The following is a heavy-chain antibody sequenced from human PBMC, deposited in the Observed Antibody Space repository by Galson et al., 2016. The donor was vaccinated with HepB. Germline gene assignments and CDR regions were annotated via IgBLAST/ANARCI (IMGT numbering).Heavy chain of an antibody. D-gene: IGHD2-15*01. V-gene: IGHV3-30-3*01. CDR2: LSYDGSNE. Sequence: SLRLSCAVSGFTFSRYGMYWVSQAPVKGLEWVAVLSYDGSNEYYADTVKGRFTISRDNSKNTLYLQMNSLRGEDTAVYYCASELLGHCSGGSCYTGDHWGQGTLVTVSS. CDR1: GFTFSRYG. J-gene: IGHJ4*02. CDR3: ASELLGHCSGGSCYTGDH.